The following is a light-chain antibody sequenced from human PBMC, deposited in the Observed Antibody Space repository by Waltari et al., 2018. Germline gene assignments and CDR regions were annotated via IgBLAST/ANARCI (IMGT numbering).Light chain of an antibody. Sequence: QSALTQPASVSGSPGPSTTISCTATSSDVGGYNLVSWYQQHPGKAPKLMTYEVSKRPSGVSNRFSGSKSGNTASLTISGLQAEDEADYYCCSYAGSSTVFGGGTKLTVL. J-gene: IGLJ2*01. CDR1: SSDVGGYNL. V-gene: IGLV2-23*02. CDR3: CSYAGSSTV. CDR2: EVS.